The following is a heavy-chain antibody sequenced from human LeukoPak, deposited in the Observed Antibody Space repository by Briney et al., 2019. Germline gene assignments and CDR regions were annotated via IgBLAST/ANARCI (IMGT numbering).Heavy chain of an antibody. J-gene: IGHJ3*02. CDR3: ARGEVQLERWDAFDI. CDR2: INPNSGGT. CDR1: GYTFTGYY. V-gene: IGHV1-2*02. D-gene: IGHD1-1*01. Sequence: ASVKVSCKASGYTFTGYYMHWVRQAPGQGLEWMGWINPNSGGTNYAQRFQGRVTMTRDTSISTAYMELSRLRSDDTAVYHCARGEVQLERWDAFDIWGQGTTVTVSS.